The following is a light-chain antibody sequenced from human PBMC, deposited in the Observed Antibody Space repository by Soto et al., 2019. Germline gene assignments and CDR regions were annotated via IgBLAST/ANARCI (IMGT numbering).Light chain of an antibody. V-gene: IGLV3-21*02. CDR1: NIGSKS. J-gene: IGLJ2*01. Sequence: SYELTQPPSVSVAPGQTARITCGGNNIGSKSVHWYQQKPGQAPVLVVYDDSDRPSGIPKRFSGSNSGNTATLTISRVEAGDDADYYCQVWDSSSDHVVFGGGTKLTVL. CDR3: QVWDSSSDHVV. CDR2: DDS.